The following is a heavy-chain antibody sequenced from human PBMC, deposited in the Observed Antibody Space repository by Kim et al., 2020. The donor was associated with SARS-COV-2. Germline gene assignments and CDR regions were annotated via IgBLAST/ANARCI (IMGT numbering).Heavy chain of an antibody. CDR1: GFTFSSYG. D-gene: IGHD3-22*01. CDR2: IWYDGSNK. V-gene: IGHV3-33*01. Sequence: GGSLRLSCAASGFTFSSYGMHWVRQAPGKGLEWVAVIWYDGSNKYYADSVKGRFTISRDNSKNTLYLQMNSLRAEDTAVYYCARDDSSGYYIDCWGQGTLVTVSS. J-gene: IGHJ4*02. CDR3: ARDDSSGYYIDC.